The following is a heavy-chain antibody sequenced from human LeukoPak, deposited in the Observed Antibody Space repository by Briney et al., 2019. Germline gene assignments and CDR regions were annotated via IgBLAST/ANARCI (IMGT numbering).Heavy chain of an antibody. CDR1: GFTFSSYS. CDR3: ASGPYCSGGSCYIAEYFQH. J-gene: IGHJ1*01. V-gene: IGHV3-21*01. D-gene: IGHD2-15*01. Sequence: GGSLRLSCAASGFTFSSYSMNWVRQAPGKGLEWVSSISSSSSYIYYADSMKGRFTISRDNAKNSLYLQMNSLRAADTAVYYCASGPYCSGGSCYIAEYFQHWGQGTLVTVSS. CDR2: ISSSSSYI.